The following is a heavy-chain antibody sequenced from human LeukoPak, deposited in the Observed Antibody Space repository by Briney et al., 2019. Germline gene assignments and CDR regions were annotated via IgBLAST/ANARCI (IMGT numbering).Heavy chain of an antibody. D-gene: IGHD2-2*02. CDR2: ISSSSSYL. CDR1: GFTFSSYS. CDR3: ARDLGYYCSSTSCHTYDAFDI. V-gene: IGHV3-21*01. J-gene: IGHJ3*02. Sequence: GGSLRLSCAASGFTFSSYSMNWVRQAPGEGLEWVSSISSSSSYLYYADSVKGRFTISRDNAKNSLYLQMNSLRAEDTAVYYCARDLGYYCSSTSCHTYDAFDIWGQGTMVTVSS.